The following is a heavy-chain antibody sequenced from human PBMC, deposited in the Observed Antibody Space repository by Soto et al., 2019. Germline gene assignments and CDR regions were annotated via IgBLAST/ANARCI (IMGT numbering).Heavy chain of an antibody. CDR1: GYTFTSYG. D-gene: IGHD6-13*01. CDR3: ARSVAAAGKRGYFDY. J-gene: IGHJ4*02. CDR2: ISAYNGNT. V-gene: IGHV1-18*04. Sequence: GASVKVSCKASGYTFTSYGISWVRQAPGQGLEWMGWISAYNGNTNYAQKLQGRVTMTTDTSTSTAYMELRSLRSDDTAVYYCARSVAAAGKRGYFDYWGQGTLVTVSS.